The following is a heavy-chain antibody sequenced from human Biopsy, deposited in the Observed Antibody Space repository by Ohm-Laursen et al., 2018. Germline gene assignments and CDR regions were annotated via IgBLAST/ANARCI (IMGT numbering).Heavy chain of an antibody. CDR1: GKTFSDYQ. V-gene: IGHV4-34*08. J-gene: IGHJ4*02. CDR3: GNEVHGRDY. Sequence: GTLSLTCAVFGKTFSDYQWSWIRQPPGKGLEWIGQINQSGTTNYNPSLQSRVSISADASKYEFSLRLTSVTAADTAVYFCGNEVHGRDYWGLGAQVTVSS. CDR2: INQSGTT. D-gene: IGHD2-15*01.